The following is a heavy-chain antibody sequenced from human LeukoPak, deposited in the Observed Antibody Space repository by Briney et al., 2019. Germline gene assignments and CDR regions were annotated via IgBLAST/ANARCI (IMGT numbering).Heavy chain of an antibody. CDR3: ARDRKYSCSGGSCYFDY. V-gene: IGHV3-48*03. J-gene: IGHJ4*02. Sequence: PGGSLRLSCAASGFTFSSYEMNWVRQAPGKGLEWVSYISSSGSTIYYADSVKGRFTISRDNAKNSLYLQMNSLRAEDTAAYYCARDRKYSCSGGSCYFDYWGQGTLVTVSS. CDR1: GFTFSSYE. CDR2: ISSSGSTI. D-gene: IGHD2-15*01.